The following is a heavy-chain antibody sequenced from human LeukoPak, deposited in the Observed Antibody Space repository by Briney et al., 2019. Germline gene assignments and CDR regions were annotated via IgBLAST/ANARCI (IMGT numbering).Heavy chain of an antibody. CDR2: INPNSGVT. CDR1: GYTLTDYY. J-gene: IGHJ2*01. V-gene: IGHV1-2*02. CDR3: ATASSNIVLMVYRYFDL. Sequence: ASVKVSCKASGYTLTDYYIHWVRQAPGQGLEWMGWINPNSGVTNYAQKFQGRVTLTRDTPISTAYMELSSPRSEDTAVYYCATASSNIVLMVYRYFDLWGRGTLVTVSS. D-gene: IGHD2-8*01.